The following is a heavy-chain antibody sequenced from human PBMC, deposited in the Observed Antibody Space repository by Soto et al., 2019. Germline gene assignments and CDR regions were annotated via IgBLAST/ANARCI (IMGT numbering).Heavy chain of an antibody. CDR1: GGSISSGDYY. D-gene: IGHD3-10*01. CDR2: IYHSGST. V-gene: IGHV4-39*07. J-gene: IGHJ4*02. CDR3: ARSPYYYGSGSYSDY. Sequence: SETLSLTCTVSGGSISSGDYYWSWIRQPPGKGLEWIGSIYHSGSTYYNPSLKSRVTISVDRSKNQFSLKLSSVTAADTAVYYCARSPYYYGSGSYSDYWGQGTLVTVSS.